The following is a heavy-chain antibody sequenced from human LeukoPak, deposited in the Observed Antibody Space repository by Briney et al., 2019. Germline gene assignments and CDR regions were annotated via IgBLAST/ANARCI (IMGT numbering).Heavy chain of an antibody. CDR3: ARDALGSSDY. Sequence: GRSLRLSCAASGFTFSNYGMNWVRQAPGKGLEWVSSISSSSSYMYYADSVKGRFTISRDNAKNSLYLQMNSLRAEDTAVYYCARDALGSSDYWGQGTLVTVSS. V-gene: IGHV3-21*01. J-gene: IGHJ4*02. D-gene: IGHD2-15*01. CDR2: ISSSSSYM. CDR1: GFTFSNYG.